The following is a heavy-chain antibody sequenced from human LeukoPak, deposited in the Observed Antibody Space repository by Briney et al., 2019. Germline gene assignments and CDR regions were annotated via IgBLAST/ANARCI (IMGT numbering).Heavy chain of an antibody. CDR2: IRSKAYGGTT. V-gene: IGHV3-49*03. Sequence: PGGSLRLSCTASGFTFGDYAMSWFRQAPGKGLEWVGFIRSKAYGGTTEYAASVKGRFTISRDDSKSIAYLQMNSLKTEDTAVYYCTRVDGSGSYYLFDAFDIWGQGTMVTVSS. CDR3: TRVDGSGSYYLFDAFDI. D-gene: IGHD3-10*01. CDR1: GFTFGDYA. J-gene: IGHJ3*02.